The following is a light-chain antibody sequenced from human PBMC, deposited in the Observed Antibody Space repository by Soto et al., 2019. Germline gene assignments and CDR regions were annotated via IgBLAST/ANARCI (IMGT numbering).Light chain of an antibody. CDR3: QQSYRSPPT. Sequence: SCYLNWYQQKPGKVPVLLIYSASSLQSGVTSRFSGSGSGTDFTLTISSLQTEDFATYDCQQSYRSPPTFGQGTKVDIK. CDR2: SAS. CDR1: SCY. J-gene: IGKJ1*01. V-gene: IGKV1-39*01.